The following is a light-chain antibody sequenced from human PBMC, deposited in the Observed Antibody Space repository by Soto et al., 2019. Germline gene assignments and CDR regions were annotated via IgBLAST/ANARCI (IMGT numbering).Light chain of an antibody. CDR2: GAS. CDR3: HQYGSSPLT. J-gene: IGKJ4*01. CDR1: QSVSSNY. V-gene: IGKV3-20*01. Sequence: EIVLTQSPGTLSLSPGERATLSYRASQSVSSNYLAWYQQKPGQAPRLLIYGASSKATGIPDRFSGSGSGKYFTLTISRLEPEDLAVYYCHQYGSSPLTLGGGNKVDIK.